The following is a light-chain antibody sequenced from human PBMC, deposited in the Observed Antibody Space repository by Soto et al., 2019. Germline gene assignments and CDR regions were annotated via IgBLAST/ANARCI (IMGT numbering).Light chain of an antibody. CDR1: NSDIGGYNY. Sequence: QPVLTQPRSVSGSPGQSVTISCTGTNSDIGGYNYVSWYRHHPGEAPKLMIYGVTNRPSGVSTRFSGSKSGNTASLTISGLQDEDEADYYCSSYTSVTIVVFGGGTKLTVL. CDR2: GVT. V-gene: IGLV2-14*01. CDR3: SSYTSVTIVV. J-gene: IGLJ2*01.